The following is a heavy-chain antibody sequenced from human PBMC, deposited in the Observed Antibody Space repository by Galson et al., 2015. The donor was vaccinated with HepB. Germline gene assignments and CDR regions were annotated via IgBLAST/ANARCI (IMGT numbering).Heavy chain of an antibody. CDR3: ARDIVVVVAAPYLDY. CDR2: IKQDGSEK. J-gene: IGHJ4*02. CDR1: GFTFSSYW. V-gene: IGHV3-7*01. Sequence: SLRLSCAASGFTFSSYWMSWVRQAPGKGLEWVANIKQDGSEKYYVDSVKGRFTISRDNAKNSLYLQMNSLRAEDTAVYYCARDIVVVVAAPYLDYWGQGTLVTVSS. D-gene: IGHD2-15*01.